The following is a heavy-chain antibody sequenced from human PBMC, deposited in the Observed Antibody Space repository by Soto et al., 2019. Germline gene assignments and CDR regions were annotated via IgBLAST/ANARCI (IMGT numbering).Heavy chain of an antibody. D-gene: IGHD6-19*01. V-gene: IGHV3-48*03. CDR2: ISSSGSTI. CDR1: GFTFSSYE. J-gene: IGHJ4*02. Sequence: EVQLVESGGGLVQPGGSLRLSCAASGFTFSSYEMNWVRQAPGKGLEWVSYISSSGSTIYSADSVKGRFTISRDNAKNSLYLGMNSRGAEAMAVCYCARGQYGSGGGYFDYWGQETLVTVPS. CDR3: ARGQYGSGGGYFDY.